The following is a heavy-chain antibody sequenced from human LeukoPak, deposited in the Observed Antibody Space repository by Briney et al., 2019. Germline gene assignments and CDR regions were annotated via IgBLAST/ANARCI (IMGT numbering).Heavy chain of an antibody. CDR2: ISSDGSRP. Sequence: GTSLRLSCAASGFTFSSHWMHWVRQAPGKGLVWVSGISSDGSRPRYADSVNGRFTISRDNAKNTLYLQMNSLRAEDTAVYFCVRDGQGSTPLDYWGQGTLVTVSS. D-gene: IGHD1-26*01. V-gene: IGHV3-74*01. CDR3: VRDGQGSTPLDY. J-gene: IGHJ4*02. CDR1: GFTFSSHW.